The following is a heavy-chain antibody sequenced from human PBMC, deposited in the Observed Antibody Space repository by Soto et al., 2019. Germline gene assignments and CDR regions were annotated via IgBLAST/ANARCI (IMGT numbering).Heavy chain of an antibody. Sequence: SETLSLTCTVSGGSIISYYWSWIRQPPGKGLEWIGYIYYSGSTNYNPSLKSRVTISVDTSKHQFSLKLSSVTAADTAVYYCAREKYLRRAPFDYWGQGTLVTVSS. CDR1: GGSIISYY. V-gene: IGHV4-59*01. CDR2: IYYSGST. J-gene: IGHJ4*02. CDR3: AREKYLRRAPFDY. D-gene: IGHD3-16*01.